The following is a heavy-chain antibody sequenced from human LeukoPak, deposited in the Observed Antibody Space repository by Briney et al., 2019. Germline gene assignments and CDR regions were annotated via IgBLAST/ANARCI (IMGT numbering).Heavy chain of an antibody. CDR2: IYVGGTT. CDR3: ARTFYYYENTGYRDFFDS. V-gene: IGHV4-61*02. D-gene: IGHD3-22*01. Sequence: SETLSLTCTVSGGSISGGSYYWHWIRQPAGKGLEWIGRIYVGGTTNYTPSLKSRVTISADTSSNQFSLRLSSVTAADTAVYYCARTFYYYENTGYRDFFDSWGQGTLVTVSS. J-gene: IGHJ4*02. CDR1: GGSISGGSYY.